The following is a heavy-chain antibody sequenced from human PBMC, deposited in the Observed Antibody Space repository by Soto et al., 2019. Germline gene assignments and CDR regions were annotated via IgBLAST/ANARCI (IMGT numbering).Heavy chain of an antibody. Sequence: SETLSLTCTVSGGSISSYYWSWIRQPPVKVLEWIGYIYYSGSTNYNPSLKSRVTISVDTSKNQFSLKLSSVTAADTAVYYCARYGTVVVVPAAKYNWFDPWGQGTLVTVYS. J-gene: IGHJ5*02. D-gene: IGHD2-2*01. V-gene: IGHV4-59*01. CDR3: ARYGTVVVVPAAKYNWFDP. CDR2: IYYSGST. CDR1: GGSISSYY.